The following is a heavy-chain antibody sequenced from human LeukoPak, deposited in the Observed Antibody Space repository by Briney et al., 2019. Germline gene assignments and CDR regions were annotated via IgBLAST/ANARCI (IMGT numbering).Heavy chain of an antibody. D-gene: IGHD5-18*01. CDR3: ARGAYSGYSYGYFDY. V-gene: IGHV3-11*04. CDR2: ISSSGSTI. Sequence: AGSLRLSCAASGYTFSDYYMSWIPQAPGKGLEWVSYISSSGSTIYYADSVKGRFTISRDNAKNSLYLQMNSLRVEDTAVYYCARGAYSGYSYGYFDYWGQGTLVTVSS. CDR1: GYTFSDYY. J-gene: IGHJ4*02.